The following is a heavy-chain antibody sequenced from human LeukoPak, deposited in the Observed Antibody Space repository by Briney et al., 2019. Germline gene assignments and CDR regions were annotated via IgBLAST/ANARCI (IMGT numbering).Heavy chain of an antibody. Sequence: GGSLRLSCTGSGFIFSTYWMHWVRQAPGKGLVWVSRIKTDGTTKYYADSVKGRFAVSRDNAKNTLYLQMNSLRAEDTALYYCAKDWDSSGLYYFDYWGQGTLVTVSS. J-gene: IGHJ4*02. CDR2: IKTDGTTK. CDR1: GFIFSTYW. CDR3: AKDWDSSGLYYFDY. D-gene: IGHD6-19*01. V-gene: IGHV3-74*01.